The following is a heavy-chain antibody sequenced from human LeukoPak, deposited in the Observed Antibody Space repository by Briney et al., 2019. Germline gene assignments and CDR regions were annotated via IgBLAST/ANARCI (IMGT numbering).Heavy chain of an antibody. Sequence: ASVKVSCKASGYTFTGYYMHWVRQAPGQGLEWMGWINPNSGGTNYAQKFQGRVPMTRDTSISTAYMELSRLRSDDTAVYYCARGRNIAVAGTRWFDPWGQGTLVTVSS. D-gene: IGHD6-19*01. CDR2: INPNSGGT. CDR3: ARGRNIAVAGTRWFDP. J-gene: IGHJ5*02. V-gene: IGHV1-2*02. CDR1: GYTFTGYY.